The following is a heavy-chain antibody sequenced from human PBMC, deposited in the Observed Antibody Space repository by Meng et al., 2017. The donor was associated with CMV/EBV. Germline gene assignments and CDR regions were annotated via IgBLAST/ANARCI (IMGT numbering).Heavy chain of an antibody. CDR1: GFSLSTSGVG. CDR2: IYWNDDQ. V-gene: IGHV2-5*01. D-gene: IGHD2-21*01. CDR3: AHSIFSWFDP. Sequence: LTCAVSGFSLSTSGVGVGLLRQPPGKALELLALIYWNDDQRYSPSLKSRLTITKDTSKNQVVLTMTNMDPVDTATYYCAHSIFSWFDPWGQGTLVTVSS. J-gene: IGHJ5*02.